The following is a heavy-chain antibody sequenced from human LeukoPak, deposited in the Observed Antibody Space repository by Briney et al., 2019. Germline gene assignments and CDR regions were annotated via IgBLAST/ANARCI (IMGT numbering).Heavy chain of an antibody. CDR3: ARDITARPRWFDP. J-gene: IGHJ5*02. V-gene: IGHV3-23*01. Sequence: GGSLRLSCEGSRFSFSNYAMSWVRQAPGKGLDWISAINAGGGITYYADSVKGRFTISRDNSKNTLYLQMDSLRVEDSAVYYCARDITARPRWFDPWGQGTLVTVSS. CDR1: RFSFSNYA. CDR2: INAGGGIT. D-gene: IGHD6-6*01.